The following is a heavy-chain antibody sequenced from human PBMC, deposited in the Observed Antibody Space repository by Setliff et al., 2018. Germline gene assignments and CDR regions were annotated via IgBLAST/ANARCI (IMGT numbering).Heavy chain of an antibody. CDR2: INHSGST. J-gene: IGHJ4*02. CDR3: RYWSGYYNNDY. Sequence: PSETLSLTCTVYGGSFTNYYWGWIRQSPGKGLEWIGEINHSGSTNYNPSLKSRLTISVDASTNQFSLKLYSGTAADTAVYYCRYWSGYYNNDYWGQGTLVTVSS. CDR1: GGSFTNYY. V-gene: IGHV4-34*01. D-gene: IGHD3-3*01.